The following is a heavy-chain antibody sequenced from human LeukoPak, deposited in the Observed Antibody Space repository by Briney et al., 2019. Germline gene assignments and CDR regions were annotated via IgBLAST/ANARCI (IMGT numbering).Heavy chain of an antibody. D-gene: IGHD3-16*01. CDR1: GFTFSSYA. CDR2: ISGRGGTT. Sequence: GGSLRLSCAASGFTFSSYAMSWVRQAPGKGLEWVSDISGRGGTTYYADSAKGRFTISRDNSKNTLYVQMNSLRAEDTAVYYCAKWAPLGVSYWDCWGQGTLVTVSS. V-gene: IGHV3-23*01. J-gene: IGHJ4*02. CDR3: AKWAPLGVSYWDC.